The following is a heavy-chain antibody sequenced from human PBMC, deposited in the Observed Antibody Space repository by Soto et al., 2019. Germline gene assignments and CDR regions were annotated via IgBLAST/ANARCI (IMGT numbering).Heavy chain of an antibody. CDR2: ISYDGSNK. J-gene: IGHJ4*02. CDR1: GFTFSSYG. CDR3: AKDTSPPTYYYDSSGYDY. D-gene: IGHD3-22*01. Sequence: GGSLRLSCAASGFTFSSYGMHWVRQAPGKGLEWVAVISYDGSNKYYADSVKGRFTISRDNSKNTLYLQMNSLRAEDTAVYYCAKDTSPPTYYYDSSGYDYWGQGTLVTVSS. V-gene: IGHV3-30*18.